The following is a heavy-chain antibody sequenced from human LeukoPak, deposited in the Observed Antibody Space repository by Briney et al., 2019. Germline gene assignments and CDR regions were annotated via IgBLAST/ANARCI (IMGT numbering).Heavy chain of an antibody. CDR3: AGPRITMTPSDAFDI. J-gene: IGHJ3*02. CDR1: GGSISGYY. D-gene: IGHD3-22*01. V-gene: IGHV4-59*12. CDR2: IYYSGST. Sequence: PSETLSLTCTVSGGSISGYYWSWIRQPPGKGLEWIGYIYYSGSTNYNPSLKSRVTISIDTSKNQFSLKRSSVTAADTAVYYCAGPRITMTPSDAFDIWGQGTMVTVSS.